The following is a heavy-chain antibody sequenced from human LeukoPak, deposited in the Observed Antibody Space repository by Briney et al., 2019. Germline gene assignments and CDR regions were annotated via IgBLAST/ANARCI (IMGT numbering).Heavy chain of an antibody. J-gene: IGHJ3*02. CDR2: IYPGDSDT. CDR3: ARQKKPRLRFLEWLLSLDAFDI. V-gene: IGHV5-51*01. D-gene: IGHD3-3*01. Sequence: GESLKISCKGSGYSFTSYWIGWVRQMPGKGLEWMGIIYPGDSDTRYSPSFQGQVTISADKSISTAYLQWGSLKASDTAMYYCARQKKPRLRFLEWLLSLDAFDIWGQGTMVTVSS. CDR1: GYSFTSYW.